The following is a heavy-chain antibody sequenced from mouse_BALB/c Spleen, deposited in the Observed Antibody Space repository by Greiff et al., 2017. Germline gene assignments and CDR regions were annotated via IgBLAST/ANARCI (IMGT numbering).Heavy chain of an antibody. V-gene: IGHV2-9*02. CDR2: IWAGGST. J-gene: IGHJ4*01. CDR1: GFSLTSYG. D-gene: IGHD2-4*01. Sequence: VKVEESGPGLVAPSQSLSITCTVSGFSLTSYGVHWVRQPPGKGLEWPGVIWAGGSTNYNSALMSRLSISKDNSKSQVFLKMNSLQTDDTAMYYCASIIYYDLMDYWGQGTSVTVSS. CDR3: ASIIYYDLMDY.